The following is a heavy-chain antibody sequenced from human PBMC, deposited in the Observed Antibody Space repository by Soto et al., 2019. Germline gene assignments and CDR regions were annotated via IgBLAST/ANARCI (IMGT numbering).Heavy chain of an antibody. D-gene: IGHD5-18*01. CDR3: ASRRGYSYGPFDY. CDR1: GVSISSGDHY. Sequence: QVQLQESGPGLVKPSQTLSLTCTVSGVSISSGDHYWSWIRQPPGKDLEGIGYIYYSGSTYYNPSLQSRLTISVYTSKNQFSLKLNSVTAAVTAVYYCASRRGYSYGPFDYWGQGTLVTVSS. V-gene: IGHV4-30-4*01. J-gene: IGHJ4*02. CDR2: IYYSGST.